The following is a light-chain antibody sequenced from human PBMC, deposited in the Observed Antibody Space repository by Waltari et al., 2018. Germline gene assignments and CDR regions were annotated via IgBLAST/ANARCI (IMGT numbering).Light chain of an antibody. CDR2: GNN. Sequence: QSVLTQPPSVSGAPGPRVAISCTGSSSNIGAGSVVHWYQQLPRTAPKLLIYGNNNRPSGVPDRFFGSTYGTSASLAITGLQAEDEADYYCQSYDTSLSVVFGGGTKLTVL. CDR1: SSNIGAGSV. V-gene: IGLV1-40*01. J-gene: IGLJ3*02. CDR3: QSYDTSLSVV.